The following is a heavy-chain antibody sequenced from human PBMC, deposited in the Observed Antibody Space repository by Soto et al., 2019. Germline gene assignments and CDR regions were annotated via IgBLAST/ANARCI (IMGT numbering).Heavy chain of an antibody. D-gene: IGHD6-13*01. Sequence: GGSLRLSCAASGFTFSSDGMHWFRQAPCKGLEWVAVIWYDGSNKYYADSVKGRFTISRDNSKNTLYLQMNSLRAEDTAVYYCARRYGIAAFDYWGQGTLVTVSS. CDR2: IWYDGSNK. CDR3: ARRYGIAAFDY. V-gene: IGHV3-33*01. CDR1: GFTFSSDG. J-gene: IGHJ4*02.